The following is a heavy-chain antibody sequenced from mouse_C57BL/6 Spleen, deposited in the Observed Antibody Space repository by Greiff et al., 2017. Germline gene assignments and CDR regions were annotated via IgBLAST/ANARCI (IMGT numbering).Heavy chain of an antibody. J-gene: IGHJ4*01. V-gene: IGHV1-22*01. Sequence: EVQLQQSGPELVKPGASVKMSCKASGYTFTDYNMHWVKQSHGKSLEWIGYINPNNGGTSYNQEFKGKATLTVNKSSSTAYMELRSLTSEDSAVYYCARDGNSPYYYAMDYWGQGTSGTVSS. CDR2: INPNNGGT. CDR1: GYTFTDYN. CDR3: ARDGNSPYYYAMDY. D-gene: IGHD2-1*01.